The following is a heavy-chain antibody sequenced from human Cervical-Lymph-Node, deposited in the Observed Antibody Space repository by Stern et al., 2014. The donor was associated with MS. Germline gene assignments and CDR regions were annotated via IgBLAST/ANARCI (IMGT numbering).Heavy chain of an antibody. CDR3: ARDGHNWADNLFDP. D-gene: IGHD1-1*01. CDR1: GYTFSSYG. CDR2: ISTYNGNT. J-gene: IGHJ5*02. Sequence: VQLGESGAEVAKPGASVTVSCKASGYTFSSYGINWVRQAPGHGLEWMGWISTYNGNTHFAHHLPGSVTMTTDTFTSTAYMGLRGLTSDDTAVYYCARDGHNWADNLFDPWGQGTLLTVFS. V-gene: IGHV1-18*01.